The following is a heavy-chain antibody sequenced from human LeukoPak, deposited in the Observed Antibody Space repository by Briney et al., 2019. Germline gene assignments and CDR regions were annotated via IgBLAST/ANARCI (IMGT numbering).Heavy chain of an antibody. D-gene: IGHD5-12*01. V-gene: IGHV3-48*01. Sequence: GGSLRLSCAASGFNFIDYSMNWVRQAPGKGLGGISYIGISSGNTKYADSVKGRFTISRDKARNSLYLQMNSLRVEDTAVYYCARDHRYAFDNWGHGTLVTVSS. CDR3: ARDHRYAFDN. J-gene: IGHJ4*01. CDR1: GFNFIDYS. CDR2: IGISSGNT.